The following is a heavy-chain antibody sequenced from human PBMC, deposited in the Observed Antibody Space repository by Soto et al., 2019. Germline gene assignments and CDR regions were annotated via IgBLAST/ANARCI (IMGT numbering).Heavy chain of an antibody. CDR2: ISSGGDYT. CDR3: AKDHGPLGTSDWYFDV. Sequence: EVQLLESGGGLVQPGGSLRLSCAASGYTFSNYAMTWVRQAPGKGLEWVSCISSGGDYTYYADAVKGRVTISRDKSKNTLYLQMNGLRAEDTAVYYCAKDHGPLGTSDWYFDVWGRGTLVTVSP. J-gene: IGHJ2*01. D-gene: IGHD3-16*01. CDR1: GYTFSNYA. V-gene: IGHV3-23*01.